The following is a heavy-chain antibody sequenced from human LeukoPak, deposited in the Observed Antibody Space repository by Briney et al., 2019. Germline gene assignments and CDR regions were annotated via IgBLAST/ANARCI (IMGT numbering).Heavy chain of an antibody. CDR2: ILYDGSNK. Sequence: PGRSLRLSCAASGFTFSTYGMHWVRQAPGKGLEWVAVILYDGSNKYYADSVKGRFTISRDNSMNTLYLQMNSLRAEDTAVYYCARSRNSGTYTDYWGQGTLVTVSS. D-gene: IGHD1-26*01. V-gene: IGHV3-33*01. J-gene: IGHJ4*02. CDR3: ARSRNSGTYTDY. CDR1: GFTFSTYG.